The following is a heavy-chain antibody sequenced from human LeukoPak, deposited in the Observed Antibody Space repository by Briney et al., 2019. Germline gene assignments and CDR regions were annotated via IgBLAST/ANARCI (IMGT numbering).Heavy chain of an antibody. J-gene: IGHJ5*02. CDR2: ISAYNGIT. V-gene: IGHV1-18*01. CDR3: ARDLIAARPGWFDP. Sequence: GASVKISCKASGYTFTTYGISWVRQAPGQGLEWMGWISAYNGITNYAQNLQGRVTLTTDTSASTAYMELRSLRSDDTAVYYCARDLIAARPGWFDPWGQGTLVIVSS. CDR1: GYTFTTYG. D-gene: IGHD6-6*01.